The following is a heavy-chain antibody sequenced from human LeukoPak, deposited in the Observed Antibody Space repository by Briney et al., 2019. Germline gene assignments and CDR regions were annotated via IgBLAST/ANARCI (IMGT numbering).Heavy chain of an antibody. J-gene: IGHJ4*02. CDR1: GFTFSSYS. D-gene: IGHD6-13*01. V-gene: IGHV3-48*01. CDR3: ATSPYSSSWYGVDY. Sequence: GGSLRLSCAASGFTFSSYSMNWVRQAPGKGLEWVSHISSSSSTIYYADSVKGRFTISRDNAKNSLYLQMNSLRAEDTAVHYCATSPYSSSWYGVDYWGQGTLVTVSS. CDR2: ISSSSSTI.